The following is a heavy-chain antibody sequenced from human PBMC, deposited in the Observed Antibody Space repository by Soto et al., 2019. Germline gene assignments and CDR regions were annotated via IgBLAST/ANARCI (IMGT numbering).Heavy chain of an antibody. CDR2: IWYDGSHK. V-gene: IGHV3-33*01. Sequence: GGSLRLSCAASGFNFSNYGMHWVRQAPGKGLEWVAIIWYDGSHKYYADSVKGRFTISRDNSKETVYLQMSSLRVEDTAVYYCARVRYYGSGSYYLDYFDYWGQGTLVTVSS. CDR3: ARVRYYGSGSYYLDYFDY. CDR1: GFNFSNYG. J-gene: IGHJ4*02. D-gene: IGHD3-10*01.